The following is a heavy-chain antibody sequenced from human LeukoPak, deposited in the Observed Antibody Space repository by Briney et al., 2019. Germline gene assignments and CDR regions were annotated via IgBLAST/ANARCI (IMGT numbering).Heavy chain of an antibody. CDR2: ISSSGSTI. Sequence: GGSLRLSCAASGFTFSSYEMNWVGQAPGKGLEWVSYISSSGSTIYYADSVRGRFTISRDNAKNSLYLQMNSLRAEDTAVYYCAELGITMIGGVWGKGTTVTISS. CDR1: GFTFSSYE. D-gene: IGHD3-10*02. V-gene: IGHV3-48*03. J-gene: IGHJ6*04. CDR3: AELGITMIGGV.